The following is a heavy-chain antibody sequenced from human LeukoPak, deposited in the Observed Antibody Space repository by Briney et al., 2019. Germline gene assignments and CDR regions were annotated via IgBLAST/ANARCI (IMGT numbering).Heavy chain of an antibody. CDR3: AKRPRPAKKYGSGSYGVDY. Sequence: PGGSLRLSCAASGFTFSSYGMHWVRQAPGKGLEWVAFIRYDGSNKYYADSVKGRFTISRDNSKNTLYLQMNSLRAEDTAVYYCAKRPRPAKKYGSGSYGVDYWGQGTLVTVSS. D-gene: IGHD3-10*01. CDR1: GFTFSSYG. CDR2: IRYDGSNK. V-gene: IGHV3-30*02. J-gene: IGHJ4*02.